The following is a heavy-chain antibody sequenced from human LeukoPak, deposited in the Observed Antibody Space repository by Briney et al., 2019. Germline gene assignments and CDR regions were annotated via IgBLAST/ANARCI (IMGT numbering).Heavy chain of an antibody. J-gene: IGHJ4*02. D-gene: IGHD2-15*01. CDR3: AKDRRGYCSGGSCYYNFDY. Sequence: GGSLRLSCAASGFTFSSYSMNWVRQAPGKGLEWVSSISSSSSYIYYADSVKGRFTISRDNSKNTLYLQMNSLSAEDTAVYYCAKDRRGYCSGGSCYYNFDYWGQGTLVTVSA. V-gene: IGHV3-21*01. CDR2: ISSSSSYI. CDR1: GFTFSSYS.